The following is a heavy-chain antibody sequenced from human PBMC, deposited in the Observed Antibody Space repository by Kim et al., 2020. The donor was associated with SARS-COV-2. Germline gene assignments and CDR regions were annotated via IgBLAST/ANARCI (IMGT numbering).Heavy chain of an antibody. Sequence: YVDSVKGRFTISRDNAKNSLYLQMNSLRAEDTAVYYCARDPSIAVAGFDYWGQGTLVTVSS. J-gene: IGHJ4*02. D-gene: IGHD6-19*01. CDR3: ARDPSIAVAGFDY. V-gene: IGHV3-7*03.